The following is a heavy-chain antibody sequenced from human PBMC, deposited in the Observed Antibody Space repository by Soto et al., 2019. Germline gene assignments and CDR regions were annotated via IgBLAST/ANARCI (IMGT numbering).Heavy chain of an antibody. V-gene: IGHV3-23*01. D-gene: IGHD2-8*01. J-gene: IGHJ2*01. CDR3: GEAPRGGQYGDWCFDL. Sequence: EVQLLESGGGLVQPGGSLRLSCAGSGFTFGTYGMSWVRLAPGRGLEWVSAIKSGGETTYYPDSVKGRFTISRDNSKNKMYMQMNSRRAEDTAVYYCGEAPRGGQYGDWCFDLWGRGTLVTVSS. CDR2: IKSGGETT. CDR1: GFTFGTYG.